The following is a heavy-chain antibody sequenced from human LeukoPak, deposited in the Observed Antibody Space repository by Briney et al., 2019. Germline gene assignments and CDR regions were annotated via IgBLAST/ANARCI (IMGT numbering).Heavy chain of an antibody. CDR3: ARGGGNRHFDS. CDR1: VGFTTYDY. Sequence: SETLSLTCSVSVGFTTYDYWNWIRHPPGKAPEWIGRIHTTGSTNYNPSLKSRLTMTLDKSKKQFSLKVTSMTAADTALYYCARGGGNRHFDSWGQGILVSVSS. J-gene: IGHJ4*02. V-gene: IGHV4-4*07. D-gene: IGHD2-15*01. CDR2: IHTTGST.